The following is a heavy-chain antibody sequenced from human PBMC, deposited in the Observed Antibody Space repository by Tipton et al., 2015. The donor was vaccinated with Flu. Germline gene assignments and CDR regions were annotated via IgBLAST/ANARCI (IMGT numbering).Heavy chain of an antibody. CDR3: ARTRGYDAFDI. J-gene: IGHJ3*02. Sequence: TLSLTCTASGGSISSSSYYWGWIRQPPGKGLEWIGSIYYSGSTYYNPSLKSRVTISVDTSKNQFSLKLSSVTAADTAVYYCARTRGYDAFDIWGQGTMVTVSS. D-gene: IGHD5-12*01. CDR2: IYYSGST. V-gene: IGHV4-39*07. CDR1: GGSISSSSYY.